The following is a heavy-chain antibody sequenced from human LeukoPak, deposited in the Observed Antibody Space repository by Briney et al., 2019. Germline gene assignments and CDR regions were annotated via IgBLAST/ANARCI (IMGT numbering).Heavy chain of an antibody. CDR2: ISYDGSNK. CDR1: GFTFSSYG. CDR3: AKTQQWLDDAFDI. D-gene: IGHD6-19*01. Sequence: PGGSLRLSCAASGFTFSSYGMHWVRQAPGKGLEWVAVISYDGSNKYYADSVKGRFTIPRDNSKNTLYLQMNSLRAEDTAVYYCAKTQQWLDDAFDIWGQGTMVTVSS. V-gene: IGHV3-30*18. J-gene: IGHJ3*02.